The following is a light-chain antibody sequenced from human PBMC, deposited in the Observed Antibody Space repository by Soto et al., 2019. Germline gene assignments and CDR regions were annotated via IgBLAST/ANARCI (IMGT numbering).Light chain of an antibody. J-gene: IGLJ1*01. V-gene: IGLV2-14*01. CDR2: DVS. CDR1: SSDVGGYNY. CDR3: SSYTSSSTGNYV. Sequence: QSVLTQPASVSGSPGQSITISCTGTSSDVGGYNYVSWYQQHPGKAPKLMIYDVSNRPSGVSNRFSGSKSGNTASLTISGLQAEDEADYYCSSYTSSSTGNYVFGTGTQLTVL.